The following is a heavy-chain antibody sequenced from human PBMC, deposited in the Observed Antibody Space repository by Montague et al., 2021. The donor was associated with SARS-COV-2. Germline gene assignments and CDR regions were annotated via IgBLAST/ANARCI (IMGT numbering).Heavy chain of an antibody. CDR2: IYSGGST. D-gene: IGHD3-10*01. CDR3: ARDQRRYGSGSYYGPHYYYYGMDV. J-gene: IGHJ6*02. V-gene: IGHV3-66*02. Sequence: SLRLSCAASGFTVSSNYMSWVRQALGKGLEWVSVIYSGGSTYYADSVKGRFTISRDNSKNTLYLQMNSLRAEDTAVYYCARDQRRYGSGSYYGPHYYYYGMDVWGQGATVTVSS. CDR1: GFTVSSNY.